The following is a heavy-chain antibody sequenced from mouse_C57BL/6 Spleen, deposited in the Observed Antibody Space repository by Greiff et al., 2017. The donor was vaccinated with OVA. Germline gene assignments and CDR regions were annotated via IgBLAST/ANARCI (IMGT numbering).Heavy chain of an antibody. CDR1: GYTFTSYW. J-gene: IGHJ3*01. CDR2: IDPSDSYT. V-gene: IGHV1-50*01. Sequence: VHLQQPGAELVKPGASVKLSCKASGYTFTSYWMQWVKQRPGQGLEWIGEIDPSDSYTNYNQKFKGKATLTVDTSSSTAYMQLSSLTSEDSAVYYCARGASGSSSWFAYWGQGTLVTVSA. CDR3: ARGASGSSSWFAY. D-gene: IGHD1-1*01.